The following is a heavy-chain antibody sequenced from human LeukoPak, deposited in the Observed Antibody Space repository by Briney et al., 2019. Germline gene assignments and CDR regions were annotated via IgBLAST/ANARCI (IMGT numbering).Heavy chain of an antibody. D-gene: IGHD6-13*01. CDR1: GFTFSSSA. V-gene: IGHV3-23*01. Sequence: PGGSLRLSCAASGFTFSSSAMSWVRQAPGKGLEWVSSIGVSGGSTYYADSVKGRFTISRDNSKNTLYLQMNSLRAEDTAVYYCARPRDSSRCYVFLYWGQGTLVTVSS. J-gene: IGHJ4*02. CDR3: ARPRDSSRCYVFLY. CDR2: IGVSGGST.